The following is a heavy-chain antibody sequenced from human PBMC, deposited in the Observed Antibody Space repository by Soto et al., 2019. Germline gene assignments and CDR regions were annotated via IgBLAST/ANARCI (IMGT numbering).Heavy chain of an antibody. D-gene: IGHD2-15*01. V-gene: IGHV3-30-3*01. Sequence: PGGSLRLSCAASGFTFSSYAMHWVHQAPGKGLEWVAVISYDGSNKYYADSVKGRFTISRDNSKNTLYLQMNSLRAEDTAVYYCARDVGGYCSGGSCGASYYFDYWGQGTLVTVSS. J-gene: IGHJ4*02. CDR2: ISYDGSNK. CDR1: GFTFSSYA. CDR3: ARDVGGYCSGGSCGASYYFDY.